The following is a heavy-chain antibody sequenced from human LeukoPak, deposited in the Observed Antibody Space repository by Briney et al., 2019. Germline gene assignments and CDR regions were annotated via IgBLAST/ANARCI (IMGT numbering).Heavy chain of an antibody. V-gene: IGHV1-24*01. CDR1: GYTLTELS. J-gene: IGHJ4*02. Sequence: ASVKVSCKVSGYTLTELSMHWVRQAPGKELEWMGGFDPEDGETIYAQKFQGRVTMTEDTSTDTAYMELSSLRSEDTAVYYCATGRPDHDGWYYFDYWGQGTLVTVSS. CDR2: FDPEDGET. CDR3: ATGRPDHDGWYYFDY. D-gene: IGHD6-19*01.